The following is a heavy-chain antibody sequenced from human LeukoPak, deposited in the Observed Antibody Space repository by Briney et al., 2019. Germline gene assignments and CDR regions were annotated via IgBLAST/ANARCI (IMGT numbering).Heavy chain of an antibody. CDR1: GGTFSSYA. CDR2: IIPIFGTA. Sequence: SVKVSCKASGGTFSSYAISWVRQAPGQGLEWMGGIIPIFGTANYAQKFQGRVTITADESTSTAHMELSSLRSEDTAVYYCARCPKYYYDSSGPFDYWGQGTLVTVSS. J-gene: IGHJ4*02. V-gene: IGHV1-69*13. CDR3: ARCPKYYYDSSGPFDY. D-gene: IGHD3-22*01.